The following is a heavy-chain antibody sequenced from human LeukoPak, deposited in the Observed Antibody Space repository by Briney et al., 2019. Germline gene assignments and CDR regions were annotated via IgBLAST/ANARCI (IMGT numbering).Heavy chain of an antibody. V-gene: IGHV4-34*01. D-gene: IGHD6-13*01. CDR3: ARALRGSWPRPLGY. Sequence: PSETLSLTCAVYGGSFSGYYWSWIRQPPGKGLEWIGEINHSGSTNYSPSLKSRVTISVDTSKNQFSLKLSSVTAADTAVYYCARALRGSWPRPLGYWGQGTLVTVSS. J-gene: IGHJ4*02. CDR2: INHSGST. CDR1: GGSFSGYY.